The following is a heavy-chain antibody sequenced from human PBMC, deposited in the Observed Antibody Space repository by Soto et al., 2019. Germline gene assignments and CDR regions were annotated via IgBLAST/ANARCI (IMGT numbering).Heavy chain of an antibody. J-gene: IGHJ5*02. CDR1: GFIFGDHV. CDR2: ISGSGNSP. D-gene: IGHD1-26*01. V-gene: IGHV3-23*04. Sequence: EVHLVESGGRLVQRGGSLRLSCSGSGFIFGDHVMDWVRQAPGKGLEWVAGISGSGNSPFFRDSVKGRFTISRDNSKNTVYLEMNNLRDEDSAMYFCARGTHSYSGSHELDAWGLGTLVTVSS. CDR3: ARGTHSYSGSHELDA.